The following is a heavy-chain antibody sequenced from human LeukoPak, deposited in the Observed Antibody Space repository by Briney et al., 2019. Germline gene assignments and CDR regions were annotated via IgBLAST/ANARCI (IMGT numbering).Heavy chain of an antibody. V-gene: IGHV4-59*01. J-gene: IGHJ4*02. CDR2: IYYSGST. D-gene: IGHD1-26*01. CDR3: ARAVGGYLPPDY. CDR1: GGSISSYY. Sequence: PSETLSLTCTVSGGSISSYYWSWIRQPPGKGLEWIGYIYYSGSTNYNPSLKSRDTISVDTSKNQFSLKLSSVTAADTAVYYCARAVGGYLPPDYWGQGTLVTVSS.